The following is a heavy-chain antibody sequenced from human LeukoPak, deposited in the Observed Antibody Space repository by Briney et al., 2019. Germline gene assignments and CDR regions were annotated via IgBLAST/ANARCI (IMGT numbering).Heavy chain of an antibody. Sequence: PGGSLRLSCAASGFTISSYAMSWVRQPPGKGLEWVSAISSSGGSTYYADSVKGRFTISRDNSKNTLYLQMNSLRAEDAAVYYCAKGALSVDYWGQGTLVTVSS. CDR3: AKGALSVDY. CDR1: GFTISSYA. J-gene: IGHJ4*02. CDR2: ISSSGGST. V-gene: IGHV3-23*01.